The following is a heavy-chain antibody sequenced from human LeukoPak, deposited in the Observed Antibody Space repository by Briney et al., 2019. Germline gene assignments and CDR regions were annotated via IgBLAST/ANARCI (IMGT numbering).Heavy chain of an antibody. CDR3: ARDYYGSGSYHDY. Sequence: ASMKVSCKASGYTFTGYYMHWVRQAPGQGLEWMGWINPNSGGTNYTQKFQGRVTITRDTSISTAYMELSRLRSDDTAVYYCARDYYGSGSYHDYWGQGTLVTVSS. CDR2: INPNSGGT. CDR1: GYTFTGYY. V-gene: IGHV1-2*02. D-gene: IGHD3-10*01. J-gene: IGHJ4*02.